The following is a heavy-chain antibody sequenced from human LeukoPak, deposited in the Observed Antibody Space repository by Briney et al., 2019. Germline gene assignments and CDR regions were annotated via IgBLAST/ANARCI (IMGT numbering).Heavy chain of an antibody. D-gene: IGHD5-24*01. J-gene: IGHJ4*02. CDR3: AKYDAVKMATIFDY. CDR1: GFTFDDYA. V-gene: IGHV3-43*02. CDR2: ISGDGGST. Sequence: PGGSLRLSCAASGFTFDDYAMHWVRHAPGKGLEWVSFISGDGGSTYSAESVKGRFTISRDNSKNSLYLQMNSLRTEDTALYYCAKYDAVKMATIFDYWGQGTLVTVSS.